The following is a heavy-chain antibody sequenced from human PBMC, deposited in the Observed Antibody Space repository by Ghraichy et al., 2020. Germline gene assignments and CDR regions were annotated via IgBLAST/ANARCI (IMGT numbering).Heavy chain of an antibody. D-gene: IGHD5-24*01. CDR3: ARGRGGPSRRDRYFDP. V-gene: IGHV4-34*01. Sequence: SETLSLTCGVFGGSLSGYYWTWIRQPPGKGLEWIGEINHSEITDYNPSLKSRASISIDTANSQFFLTLNSVTAADTAVYYCARGRGGPSRRDRYFDPWGPGTLVTVSS. CDR2: INHSEIT. J-gene: IGHJ2*01. CDR1: GGSLSGYY.